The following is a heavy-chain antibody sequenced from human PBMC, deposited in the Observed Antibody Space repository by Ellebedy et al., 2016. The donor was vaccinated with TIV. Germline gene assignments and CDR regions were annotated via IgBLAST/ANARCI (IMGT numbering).Heavy chain of an antibody. CDR1: GGSISSYY. D-gene: IGHD6-13*01. CDR3: ARGSSWYFQCFDY. V-gene: IGHV4-59*12. Sequence: SETLSLXXTVSGGSISSYYWSWIRQPPGKGLEWIGYIYYSGSTYYNPSLKSRVTISVDTSENQFSLKLSSVTAADTAVYYCARGSSWYFQCFDYWGQGTLVTVSS. CDR2: IYYSGST. J-gene: IGHJ4*02.